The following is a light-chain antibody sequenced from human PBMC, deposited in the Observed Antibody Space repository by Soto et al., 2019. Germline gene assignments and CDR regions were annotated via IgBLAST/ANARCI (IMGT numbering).Light chain of an antibody. CDR2: AAS. CDR3: QQYNNWPWT. CDR1: QSISSN. J-gene: IGKJ1*01. V-gene: IGKV3-15*01. Sequence: EIVMTQSPATLSVSPGERASLSCRASQSISSNLAWYQKRPGQAPRLLIQAASTRATGIPARFSGSGSGTEFTLTISSLQSEDFAVYYCQQYNNWPWTFGQGTKVEIK.